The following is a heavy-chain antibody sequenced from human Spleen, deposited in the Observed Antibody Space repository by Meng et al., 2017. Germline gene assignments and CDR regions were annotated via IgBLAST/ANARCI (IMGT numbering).Heavy chain of an antibody. J-gene: IGHJ5*02. CDR2: IYYSGST. D-gene: IGHD3-16*01. CDR3: ASGRFGWFDP. CDR1: GGSISSGGYY. V-gene: IGHV4-31*03. Sequence: QVQLQQWGAGLLKPSQTLSLTCTVSGGSISSGGYYWSWIRQHPGKGLEWIGYIYYSGSTYYNPSLKSRDIISVDTSKNQFSLKLSSVTAADTAVYYCASGRFGWFDPWGQGTLVTVSS.